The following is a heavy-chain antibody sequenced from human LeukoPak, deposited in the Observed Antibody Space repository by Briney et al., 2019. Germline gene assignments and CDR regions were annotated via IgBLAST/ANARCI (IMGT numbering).Heavy chain of an antibody. Sequence: SETLSLTCTVSGGSISSSSYYWGWIRQPPGKGLEWIGSMYSGSTYYNPSLKSRVTISVDSSKNQFSLKLSSVTAADTAVYYCARHQLIDWSPAVDYWGQGTLVTVSS. J-gene: IGHJ4*02. CDR1: GGSISSSSYY. CDR3: ARHQLIDWSPAVDY. D-gene: IGHD3-9*01. CDR2: MYSGST. V-gene: IGHV4-39*01.